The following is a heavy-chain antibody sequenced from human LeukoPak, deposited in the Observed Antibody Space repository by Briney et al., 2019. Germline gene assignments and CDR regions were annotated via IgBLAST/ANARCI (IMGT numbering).Heavy chain of an antibody. D-gene: IGHD3-22*01. CDR2: SSWNSGSI. V-gene: IGHV3-9*01. CDR3: TKDIGYDSSGYLDY. CDR1: GFTFDDYA. J-gene: IGHJ4*02. Sequence: PGGSLRLSCAASGFTFDDYAMHWVRQAPGKGLEWVSGSSWNSGSIGYADSVKGRFTISRDNAKNSLYLQMNSLRAEDTALYYCTKDIGYDSSGYLDYWGQGTLVTVSS.